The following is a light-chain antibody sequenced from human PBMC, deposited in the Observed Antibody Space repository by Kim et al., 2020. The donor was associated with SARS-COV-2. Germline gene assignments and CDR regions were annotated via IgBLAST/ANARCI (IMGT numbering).Light chain of an antibody. CDR3: QAWDSRTVV. CDR1: KLGDKY. Sequence: SVSPGQTASITCSGDKLGDKYVCWYQQKPGQSPVLVIYEDNKRPSGIPERFSGSNSGNTATLTISGTQAMDEADYYCQAWDSRTVVFGGGTKLTVL. CDR2: EDN. J-gene: IGLJ2*01. V-gene: IGLV3-1*01.